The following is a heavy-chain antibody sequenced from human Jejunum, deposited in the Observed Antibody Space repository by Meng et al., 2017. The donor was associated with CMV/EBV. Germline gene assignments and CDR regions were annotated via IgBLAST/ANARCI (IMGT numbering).Heavy chain of an antibody. D-gene: IGHD2-8*01. Sequence: YSMNWVRQNPGKGLEWPASISSSGSKIFYADSVKGRFTISRDNAKNSLSLQMSSLRAEDTAVYYCTRDEGGYCTFIGCYKGMDVWGQGTTVTVSS. CDR3: TRDEGGYCTFIGCYKGMDV. V-gene: IGHV3-21*01. J-gene: IGHJ6*02. CDR1: YS. CDR2: ISSSGSKI.